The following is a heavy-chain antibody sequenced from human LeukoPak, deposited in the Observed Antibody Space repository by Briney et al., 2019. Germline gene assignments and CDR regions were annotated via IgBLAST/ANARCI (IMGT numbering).Heavy chain of an antibody. J-gene: IGHJ3*02. D-gene: IGHD4-17*01. V-gene: IGHV3-23*01. Sequence: GGSLRLSCAASGFTFSNYPMYWVRQAPGMGLEWVAAIAGSGGSTFYADSVTGRFTISRDNSKNTVYLQMNGLRAEDTAVYYCARDPNGDYIGAFDMWGRGTLVTVSS. CDR1: GFTFSNYP. CDR2: IAGSGGST. CDR3: ARDPNGDYIGAFDM.